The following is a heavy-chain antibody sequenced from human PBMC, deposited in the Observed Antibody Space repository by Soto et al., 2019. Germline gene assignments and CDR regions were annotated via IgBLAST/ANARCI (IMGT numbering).Heavy chain of an antibody. CDR2: IYYSGST. J-gene: IGHJ5*02. CDR3: ARDHISNWFDP. Sequence: PSETLSLTCTVSGGSISSGGYYWSWIRQHPGKGLEWIGYIYYSGSTYYNPSLKSRVTISVDTSKNQFSLKLSSVTAADTAVYYCARDHISNWFDPWGQGTLVTVSS. D-gene: IGHD2-21*01. V-gene: IGHV4-31*03. CDR1: GGSISSGGYY.